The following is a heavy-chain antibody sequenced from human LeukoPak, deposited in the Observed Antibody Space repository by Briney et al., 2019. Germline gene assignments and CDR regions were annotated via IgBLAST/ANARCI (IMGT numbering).Heavy chain of an antibody. CDR2: SRNKANSYTT. Sequence: GGSLRLSCAASGFTFSDRYMDWVRQAPGKGLEWVGRSRNKANSYTTEYAASVKGRFTVSRDDSNNSLYLQMNSLKTEDTAVYYCASSPAGRYTFEYSGQGTLVTVSS. V-gene: IGHV3-72*01. D-gene: IGHD1-26*01. CDR1: GFTFSDRY. J-gene: IGHJ4*02. CDR3: ASSPAGRYTFEY.